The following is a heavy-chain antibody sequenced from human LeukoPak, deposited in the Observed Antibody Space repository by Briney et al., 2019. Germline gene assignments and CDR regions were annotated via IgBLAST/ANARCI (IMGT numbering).Heavy chain of an antibody. CDR2: IYYSGST. CDR1: GSSIRSGSYY. CDR3: ARVTGYIVEDYFDY. Sequence: SQTLSLTCSVSGSSIRSGSYYWSWIRQPPGKGLEWVGYIYYSGSTNYNPSLKSRVTISVDTSKNQFSLRLSSVTAADTAVYYCARVTGYIVEDYFDYWGQGTLVTVSS. J-gene: IGHJ4*02. V-gene: IGHV4-61*01. D-gene: IGHD3-22*01.